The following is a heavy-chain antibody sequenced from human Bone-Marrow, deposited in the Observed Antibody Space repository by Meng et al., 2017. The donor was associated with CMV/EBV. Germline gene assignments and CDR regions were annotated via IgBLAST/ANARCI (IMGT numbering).Heavy chain of an antibody. D-gene: IGHD3-22*01. CDR1: GFTFSSYS. J-gene: IGHJ4*02. CDR2: ISSSGSTI. Sequence: GGSLRLSCAASGFTFSSYSMNWVRQAPGKGLEWVSYISSSGSTIYYADSVKGRFTISRDNAKNSLYLQMNSLRAEDTAVYYCARVVPDYDSSGYGDYWGQGTLVTVSS. V-gene: IGHV3-48*04. CDR3: ARVVPDYDSSGYGDY.